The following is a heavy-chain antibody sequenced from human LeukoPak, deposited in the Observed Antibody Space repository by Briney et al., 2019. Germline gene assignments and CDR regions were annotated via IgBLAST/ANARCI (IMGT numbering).Heavy chain of an antibody. D-gene: IGHD3-16*02. Sequence: GGSLRLSCAASGFTFSSYEINWVRQAPGKGLEWVARIKEDGSEKYYVDSVKGRFTISRDNAKNSLYLEMNSLRPEDTAVYYCARGGSRYLAHWGQGTLVTVSS. CDR3: ARGGSRYLAH. CDR1: GFTFSSYE. CDR2: IKEDGSEK. J-gene: IGHJ5*02. V-gene: IGHV3-7*04.